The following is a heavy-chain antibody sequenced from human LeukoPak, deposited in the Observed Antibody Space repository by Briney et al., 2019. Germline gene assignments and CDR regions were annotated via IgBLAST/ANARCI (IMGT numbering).Heavy chain of an antibody. CDR3: ARAYSSSWYYNWFDP. CDR2: IYNSGST. CDR1: GGSISSSSYY. Sequence: SETLSLTCTVSGGSISSSSYYWGWIRQPPGKGLEWIGSIYNSGSTYYNPSLKSRVTISVDTSKNQFSLKLRSVTAADTAMYYCARAYSSSWYYNWFDPWGQGTLVTVSS. D-gene: IGHD6-13*01. J-gene: IGHJ5*02. V-gene: IGHV4-39*07.